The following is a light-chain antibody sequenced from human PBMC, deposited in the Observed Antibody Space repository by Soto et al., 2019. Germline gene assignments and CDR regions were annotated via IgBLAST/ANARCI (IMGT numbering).Light chain of an antibody. Sequence: DMEMTQSPSSLSASVGDRVTITCRASQSISNYLTWYQHKPGKVPKLLIYAASSLQSGVPTRFSGSGSGTDFTLTINSLQPEDVATYYCQQSYGTPLSCGGGTKIEIK. CDR1: QSISNY. CDR2: AAS. J-gene: IGKJ4*01. CDR3: QQSYGTPLS. V-gene: IGKV1-39*01.